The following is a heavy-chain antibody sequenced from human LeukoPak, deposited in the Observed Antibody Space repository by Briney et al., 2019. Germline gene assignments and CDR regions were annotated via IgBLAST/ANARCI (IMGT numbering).Heavy chain of an antibody. CDR2: ISSSSSTI. D-gene: IGHD4-23*01. J-gene: IGHJ4*02. V-gene: IGHV3-48*01. Sequence: GGSLRLSCAASGFAFSSYSTNWFRQAPGKGLEWVSYISSSSSTIYYADSVKGRFTISRDNAENSLYLQMNSLRAEDTAVYYCARDLRWYAYWGQGTLVTVSS. CDR3: ARDLRWYAY. CDR1: GFAFSSYS.